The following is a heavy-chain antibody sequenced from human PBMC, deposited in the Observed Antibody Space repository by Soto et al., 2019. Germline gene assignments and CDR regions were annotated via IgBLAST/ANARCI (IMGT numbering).Heavy chain of an antibody. J-gene: IGHJ4*02. CDR2: IYTSGST. V-gene: IGHV4-4*07. D-gene: IGHD3-16*02. Sequence: XTLSLPCTVSGGPLSSYDWSWIRQPAGKGLEWIGRIYTSGSTNYNPSLKSRITMSVYKSKNQFSLKLSSVTAADTAVYYCAREDMYDYVWGSYRYMYYFDYWGQGTLGTVSS. CDR3: AREDMYDYVWGSYRYMYYFDY. CDR1: GGPLSSYD.